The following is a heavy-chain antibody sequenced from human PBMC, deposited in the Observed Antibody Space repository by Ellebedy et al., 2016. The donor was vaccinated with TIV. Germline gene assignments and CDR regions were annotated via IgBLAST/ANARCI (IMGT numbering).Heavy chain of an antibody. V-gene: IGHV3-23*01. D-gene: IGHD4-17*01. CDR1: RFTFNSHA. J-gene: IGHJ4*02. CDR3: VKAGEGGDYNSHFQY. Sequence: GESLKISCAASRFTFNSHAMSWVRQTPPKGLEWVSAISTSGGRTYYAHSVKGRFTVSRDNSKNMVHLPLTSLTAEDTTVYYCVKAGEGGDYNSHFQYWGQGNLVTVSS. CDR2: ISTSGGRT.